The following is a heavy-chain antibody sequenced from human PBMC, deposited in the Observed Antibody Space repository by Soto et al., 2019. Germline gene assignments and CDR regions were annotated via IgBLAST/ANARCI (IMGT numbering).Heavy chain of an antibody. D-gene: IGHD1-26*01. J-gene: IGHJ4*02. V-gene: IGHV2-26*01. CDR1: GFSLSNARMG. CDR2: IFSNDEK. Sequence: QVTLKESGPVLVRPTETLTLTFTVSGFSLSNARMGVTWIRQPPGQALEWLAHIFSNDEKSYSTSLKSRLTISTATSKSQVVLTMTNMDPVDTATYYCARHGRGVGARPLDYWGQGTLVTVSS. CDR3: ARHGRGVGARPLDY.